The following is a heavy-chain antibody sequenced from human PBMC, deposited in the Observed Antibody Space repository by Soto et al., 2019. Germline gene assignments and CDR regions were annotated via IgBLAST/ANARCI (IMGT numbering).Heavy chain of an antibody. D-gene: IGHD3-10*01. J-gene: IGHJ6*02. CDR1: GGSVSTGMKY. V-gene: IGHV4-61*01. Sequence: SETLSLTCTVSGGSVSTGMKYWGWVRQPPGKALEFIGYMYKTGETLLNSSLKSRVTLSMETSKNQFSLTLSSVTAADTAVYFCMKAHESGDFLGMSVWGPGTTVTVSS. CDR2: MYKTGET. CDR3: MKAHESGDFLGMSV.